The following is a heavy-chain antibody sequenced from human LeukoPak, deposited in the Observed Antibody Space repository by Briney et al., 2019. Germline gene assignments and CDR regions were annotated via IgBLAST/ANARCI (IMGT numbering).Heavy chain of an antibody. V-gene: IGHV3-23*01. D-gene: IGHD3-16*01. CDR1: GFIFSSYV. CDR2: ISVGGGDT. Sequence: GGSLRLSCAASGFIFSSYVMGWVRQAPGKGLEWVSSISVGGGDTFASDAVKGRFTITRENSKNTLYLQMMGLRVEDTAVYFCAKLNLGEMAYFDSWGQGTLVTVSS. J-gene: IGHJ4*02. CDR3: AKLNLGEMAYFDS.